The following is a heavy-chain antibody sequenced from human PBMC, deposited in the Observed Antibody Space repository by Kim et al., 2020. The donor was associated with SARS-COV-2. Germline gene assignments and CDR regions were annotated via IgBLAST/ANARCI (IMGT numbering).Heavy chain of an antibody. J-gene: IGHJ6*02. Sequence: DSVTGRFTISRDNSKNARYLQMNSLRTEDPALYYCAKAPAADYYYGMDVWGHGTPVTVSS. D-gene: IGHD2-2*01. CDR3: AKAPAADYYYGMDV. V-gene: IGHV3-43*01.